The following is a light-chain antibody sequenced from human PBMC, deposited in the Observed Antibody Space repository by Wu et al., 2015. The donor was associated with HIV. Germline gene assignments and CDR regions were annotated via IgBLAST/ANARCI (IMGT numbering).Light chain of an antibody. J-gene: IGKJ2*01. CDR3: QQCDNWPYT. CDR2: AAS. Sequence: EIVLTQSPGTLSLSPGEGATLSCRASQSVRSSHLAWYQQKPGQAPRLIIYAASTRATGIPDRFSGSGSGTEFTLIIGSMQSEDLAVYYCQQCDNWPYTFGQGTKLEIK. CDR1: QSVRSSH. V-gene: IGKV3-15*01.